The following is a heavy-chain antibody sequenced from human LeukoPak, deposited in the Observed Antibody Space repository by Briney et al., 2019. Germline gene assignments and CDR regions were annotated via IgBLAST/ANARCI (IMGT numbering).Heavy chain of an antibody. CDR1: GGSISSYY. V-gene: IGHV4-4*07. J-gene: IGHJ5*02. D-gene: IGHD3-16*01. CDR2: IYTSGST. Sequence: SETLSLTCTVSGGSISSYYRSWIRQPAGKGLEWIGRIYTSGSTNYNPSLKSRVTMSVDTSKNQFSLKLSSVTVADTAVYYCARDIVDYGLLGWFDPWGQGTLVTVSS. CDR3: ARDIVDYGLLGWFDP.